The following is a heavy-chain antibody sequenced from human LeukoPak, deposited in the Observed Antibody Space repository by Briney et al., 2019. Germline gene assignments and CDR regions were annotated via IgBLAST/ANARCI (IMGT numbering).Heavy chain of an antibody. CDR3: AKDRDYSYGPDY. D-gene: IGHD5-18*01. Sequence: PGGSLRLSCAASGFTFSSYGMHWVSQAPGKGLEWVAFIRYDGSNKYYADSVKGRFTISRDNSKNTLYLQMNSLRAEDTAVYYCAKDRDYSYGPDYWGQGTLVTVSS. CDR2: IRYDGSNK. V-gene: IGHV3-30*02. CDR1: GFTFSSYG. J-gene: IGHJ4*02.